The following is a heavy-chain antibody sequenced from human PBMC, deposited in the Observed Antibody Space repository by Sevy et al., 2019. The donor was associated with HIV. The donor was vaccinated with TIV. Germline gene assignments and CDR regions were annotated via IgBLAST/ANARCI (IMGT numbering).Heavy chain of an antibody. CDR1: GFTFSTYA. J-gene: IGHJ4*02. CDR2: ITYSGVNT. V-gene: IGHV3-23*01. Sequence: GESLKISCAASGFTFSTYAMTWVRQAPGKGLEWVSVITYSGVNTYYADSVKGRFTISRDNSKNKLYLQMNSLRAEDTAVYYCAKDRVSGTYYTGDFDYWGQGTLVTVSS. D-gene: IGHD3-10*01. CDR3: AKDRVSGTYYTGDFDY.